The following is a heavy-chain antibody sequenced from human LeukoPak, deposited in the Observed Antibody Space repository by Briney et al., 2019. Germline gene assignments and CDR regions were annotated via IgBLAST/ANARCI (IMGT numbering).Heavy chain of an antibody. CDR2: ISSSSSYI. CDR1: GFTFSSYS. V-gene: IGHV3-21*01. CDR3: ARGSPDAFDI. Sequence: GGSLRLSCAASGFTFSSYSMNWVRQAPGKGLEWVSSISSSSSYIYYADSVKGRFTISRDNAKNSLHLQMNSLRAEDTAVYYCARGSPDAFDIWGQGTMVTVSS. J-gene: IGHJ3*02.